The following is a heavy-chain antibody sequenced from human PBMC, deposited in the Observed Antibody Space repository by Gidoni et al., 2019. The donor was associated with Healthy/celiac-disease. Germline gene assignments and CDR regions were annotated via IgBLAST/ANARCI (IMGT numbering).Heavy chain of an antibody. CDR3: VNRIDRSSFDI. V-gene: IGHV1-69*19. Sequence: QVQLVQSGAEVKKPVSSVKVSCKASGRNFSSYAISWVRQAPGQGLEWMGGIIPIFGTANYAQKFQGRVTITADESTSTAYMELSSLRSEDTAVYYCVNRIDRSSFDIWGQGTMVTVSS. D-gene: IGHD3-16*02. CDR1: GRNFSSYA. J-gene: IGHJ3*02. CDR2: IIPIFGTA.